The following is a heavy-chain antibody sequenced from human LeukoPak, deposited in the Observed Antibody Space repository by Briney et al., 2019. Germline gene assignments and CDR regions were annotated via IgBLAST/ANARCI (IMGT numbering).Heavy chain of an antibody. J-gene: IGHJ4*02. CDR3: ARASDYGPTAHFDY. Sequence: ASVKVSCKASGYSFSTYGISWVRQAPGQGLEWMGWISAYNGNTNYAQRLQGRVTMTTDTSTSTAYLELRSLTSDDTAVCYCARASDYGPTAHFDYWGQGTLVTVSS. D-gene: IGHD4/OR15-4a*01. V-gene: IGHV1-18*01. CDR1: GYSFSTYG. CDR2: ISAYNGNT.